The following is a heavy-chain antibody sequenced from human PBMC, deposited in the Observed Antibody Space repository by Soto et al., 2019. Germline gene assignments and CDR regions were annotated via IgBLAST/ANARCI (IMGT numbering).Heavy chain of an antibody. J-gene: IGHJ6*02. CDR1: GFTVSSNY. Sequence: GGSLRLSCAASGFTVSSNYMSWVRQAPGKGLEWVSVIYSGGSTYYADSVKGRFTISRDNSKNTLYLQMNSLRAEDTAVYYCARGYCSGGSCYSAYYGVDVWGQGTTVTVSS. V-gene: IGHV3-53*01. CDR2: IYSGGST. D-gene: IGHD2-15*01. CDR3: ARGYCSGGSCYSAYYGVDV.